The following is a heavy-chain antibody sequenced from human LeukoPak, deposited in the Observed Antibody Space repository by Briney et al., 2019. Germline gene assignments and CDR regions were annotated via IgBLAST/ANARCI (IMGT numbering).Heavy chain of an antibody. Sequence: GSSVKLSCKASGGTFSSYAISWVRQAPGQGLEWMGGIIPIFGTANYAQKFQGRVTITTDESTSTAYMELSSLRSEDTAVYYCARWGATTVGAFDIWGQGTMVTVSS. CDR2: IIPIFGTA. J-gene: IGHJ3*02. CDR3: ARWGATTVGAFDI. CDR1: GGTFSSYA. D-gene: IGHD4-23*01. V-gene: IGHV1-69*05.